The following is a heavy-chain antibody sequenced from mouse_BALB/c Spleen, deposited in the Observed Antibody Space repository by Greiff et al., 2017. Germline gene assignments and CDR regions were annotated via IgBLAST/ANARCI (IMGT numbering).Heavy chain of an antibody. D-gene: IGHD1-1*02. CDR2: IWAGGST. Sequence: VKLVESGPGLVAPSQSLSITCTVSGFSLTSYGVHWVRQPPGKGLEWLGVIWAGGSTNYNSALMSRLSISKDNSKSQVFLKMNSLQTDDTAMYYCAREITIPLMDYWGQGTSVTVSS. CDR3: AREITIPLMDY. V-gene: IGHV2-9*02. J-gene: IGHJ4*01. CDR1: GFSLTSYG.